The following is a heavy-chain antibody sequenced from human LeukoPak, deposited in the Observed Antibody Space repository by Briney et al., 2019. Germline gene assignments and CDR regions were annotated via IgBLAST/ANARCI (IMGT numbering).Heavy chain of an antibody. CDR1: GGSISSGSYY. V-gene: IGHV4-61*02. J-gene: IGHJ4*02. CDR3: ARGRRDGYNQYFDY. CDR2: IYTSGST. D-gene: IGHD5-24*01. Sequence: SETLSLTCTVSGGSISSGSYYWSWIRQPAGKGLEWIGRIYTSGSTNYNPCLKSRVTISVDTSKNQFSLKLSSVTAADTAVYYCARGRRDGYNQYFDYWGQGTLVTVSS.